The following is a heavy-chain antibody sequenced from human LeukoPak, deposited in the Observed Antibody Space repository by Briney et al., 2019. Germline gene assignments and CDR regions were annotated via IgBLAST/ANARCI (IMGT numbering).Heavy chain of an antibody. CDR3: ARVNYYYYYMDV. CDR2: IIPIFGTA. V-gene: IGHV1-69*05. CDR1: GGTFISYA. Sequence: SVKVSSKASGGTFISYAISWVRQAPGQGLEWMGGIIPIFGTANYAQKFQGRVTITTDESTSTAYMELSSLRSEDTAVYYCARVNYYYYYMDVWGKGTTVTVSS. J-gene: IGHJ6*03.